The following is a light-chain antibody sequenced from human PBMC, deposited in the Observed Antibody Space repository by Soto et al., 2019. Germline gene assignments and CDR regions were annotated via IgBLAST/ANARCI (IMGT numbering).Light chain of an antibody. V-gene: IGKV3-15*01. CDR3: QQDNEWPIT. Sequence: EVVITQSPATLPLTPGERATRSCRASQSVSSLLAWYQQKPGQAPRLLIYRASTRATGISGRFSGSGSGTEFTLTITSLQSEDFAVYYCQQDNEWPITFGQGTRLEIK. CDR2: RAS. CDR1: QSVSSL. J-gene: IGKJ5*01.